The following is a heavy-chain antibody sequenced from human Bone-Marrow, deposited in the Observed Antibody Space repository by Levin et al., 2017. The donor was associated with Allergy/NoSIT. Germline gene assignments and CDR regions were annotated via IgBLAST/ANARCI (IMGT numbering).Heavy chain of an antibody. CDR1: GDSFDNGAYY. CDR3: ARGHANGDYFDF. Sequence: PSETLSLTCTVSGDSFDNGAYYWTWIRQHPGKGLEWIAYIYYSGTTFYNPSLKSPFTMSIDTSKRQFSLKLSSVTAADTAVYYCARGHANGDYFDFWGQGKLVTVSS. V-gene: IGHV4-31*01. D-gene: IGHD4-17*01. CDR2: IYYSGTT. J-gene: IGHJ4*02.